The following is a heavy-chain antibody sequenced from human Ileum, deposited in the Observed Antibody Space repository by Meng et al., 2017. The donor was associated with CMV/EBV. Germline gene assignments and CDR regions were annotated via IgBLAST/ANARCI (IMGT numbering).Heavy chain of an antibody. CDR2: INSDGSST. CDR3: ARAPPYCSSTSCYTHAFDI. Sequence: GESLKISCAASGFTFSSYWMHWVRQAPGKGLVWVSRINSDGSSTSYADSVKGRFTISRDNAKNTLYLQMNSLRAEETAVYYCARAPPYCSSTSCYTHAFDIWGQGTMVTVSS. V-gene: IGHV3-74*01. CDR1: GFTFSSYW. J-gene: IGHJ3*02. D-gene: IGHD2-2*02.